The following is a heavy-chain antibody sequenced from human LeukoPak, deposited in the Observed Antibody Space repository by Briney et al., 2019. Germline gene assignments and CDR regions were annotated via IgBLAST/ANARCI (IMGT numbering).Heavy chain of an antibody. D-gene: IGHD3-3*01. V-gene: IGHV4-34*01. CDR2: INHSGST. Sequence: SETLSLTCAVYGGSFSGYYWSWIRQPPGKGLEWSGEINHSGSTNYNPSLKSRVTISVDTSKNQFSLKLSSVTAADTAVYYCARGARITIFGVVIIRWFDPWGQGTLVTVSS. CDR1: GGSFSGYY. J-gene: IGHJ5*02. CDR3: ARGARITIFGVVIIRWFDP.